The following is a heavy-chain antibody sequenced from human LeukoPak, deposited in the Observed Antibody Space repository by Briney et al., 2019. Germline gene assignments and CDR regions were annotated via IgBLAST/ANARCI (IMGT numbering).Heavy chain of an antibody. V-gene: IGHV1-24*01. CDR2: FDPEDGET. CDR1: GYTLTELS. Sequence: GASVKVSCKVSGYTLTELSMHWVRQAPGKGREWMGGFDPEDGETIYEQKFQGRVTMTEDTSTDTAYMELSSMRSEDTAVYYCATDHSVFGGSYYYYYGMDVWGQGTTVTVSS. J-gene: IGHJ6*02. D-gene: IGHD1-26*01. CDR3: ATDHSVFGGSYYYYYGMDV.